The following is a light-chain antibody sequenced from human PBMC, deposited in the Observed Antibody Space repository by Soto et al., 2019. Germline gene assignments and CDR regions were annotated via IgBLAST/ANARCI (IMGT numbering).Light chain of an antibody. CDR2: VGTGGIVG. J-gene: IGLJ1*01. V-gene: IGLV9-49*01. Sequence: QSVLTQPPSASASMGASVTLTCTLSSGYSNYKVDWYQQRPGKGPRFVMRVGTGGIVGSKGDGIPDRFSVLGSGLNRYLTINNIQEEDESDYHCGADQCSGINFVYVFGTGTKLTVL. CDR3: GADQCSGINFVYV. CDR1: SGYSNYK.